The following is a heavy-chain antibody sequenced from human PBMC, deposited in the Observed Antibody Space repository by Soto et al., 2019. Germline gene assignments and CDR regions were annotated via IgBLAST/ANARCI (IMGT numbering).Heavy chain of an antibody. J-gene: IGHJ4*02. Sequence: QVQLVQSGAEVKKPGSSVKVSCKASGGTFSSYTISWVRQAPGQGLEWMGRIIPILGIANYAQKFQGRVTITADKSTSTAYMELSSLRSEDTAVYYCARDRYYGAGSYNYWGQGTLVTVSS. CDR3: ARDRYYGAGSYNY. CDR1: GGTFSSYT. CDR2: IIPILGIA. V-gene: IGHV1-69*08. D-gene: IGHD3-10*01.